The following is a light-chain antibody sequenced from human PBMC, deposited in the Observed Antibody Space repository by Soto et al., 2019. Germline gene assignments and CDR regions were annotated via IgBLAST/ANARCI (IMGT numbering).Light chain of an antibody. V-gene: IGKV3-20*01. CDR3: QQYGSPPWT. J-gene: IGKJ1*01. Sequence: EIVLTQSPGTLSLSPGERATLSCRASQSVSSSYLAWYQQKPGQAPRLLVYGASSRATGIPDRFSGSGSATDFTLTISRLEPEDFAVDYCQQYGSPPWTFGQGTKVEIK. CDR1: QSVSSSY. CDR2: GAS.